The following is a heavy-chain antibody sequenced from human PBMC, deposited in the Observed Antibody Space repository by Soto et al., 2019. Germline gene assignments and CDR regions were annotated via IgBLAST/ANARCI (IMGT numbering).Heavy chain of an antibody. V-gene: IGHV4-31*03. J-gene: IGHJ2*01. CDR2: IYYSGST. Sequence: VQLQESGPGLVKPSQTLSLTCTVSGGSISSGGYYWSWIRQHPGKGLEWIGYIYYSGSTYYNPSLKSRVTISVDTSKNQFSLKLSSVTAADTAVYYCARDPYDYGGNFSGYFDLWGRGTLVTVSS. CDR3: ARDPYDYGGNFSGYFDL. CDR1: GGSISSGGYY. D-gene: IGHD4-17*01.